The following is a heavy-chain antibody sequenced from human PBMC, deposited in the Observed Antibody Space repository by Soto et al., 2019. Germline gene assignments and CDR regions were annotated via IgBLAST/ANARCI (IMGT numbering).Heavy chain of an antibody. Sequence: GASVKVSCQASGYTFTSSYMHWVRQAPGQGLEWMGIINPSGGSTSYAQKFQGRVTMTRDTSTSTVYMELSSLRSEDTAVYYCARDLDIYCSSTSCYESFAPHLGYYYGMDVWGQGTTVTVSS. D-gene: IGHD2-2*01. CDR3: ARDLDIYCSSTSCYESFAPHLGYYYGMDV. CDR2: INPSGGST. CDR1: GYTFTSSY. J-gene: IGHJ6*02. V-gene: IGHV1-46*01.